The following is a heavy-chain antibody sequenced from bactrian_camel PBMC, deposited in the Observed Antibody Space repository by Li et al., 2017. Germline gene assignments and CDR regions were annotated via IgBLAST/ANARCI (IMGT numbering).Heavy chain of an antibody. CDR3: AAGRIGFPSLARYLYNH. CDR1: GYTYRPNC. Sequence: VQAGGSLRLSCTASGYTYRPNCMGWFRQAPGKEREGVAGIYTGGGFTYYADSVKGRFTISRDYAKNTVYLQMNSLKPEDTAMYYCAAGRIGFPSLARYLYNHWGPGTQVTVS. CDR2: IYTGGGFT. J-gene: IGHJ4*01. D-gene: IGHD5*01. V-gene: IGHV3S25*01.